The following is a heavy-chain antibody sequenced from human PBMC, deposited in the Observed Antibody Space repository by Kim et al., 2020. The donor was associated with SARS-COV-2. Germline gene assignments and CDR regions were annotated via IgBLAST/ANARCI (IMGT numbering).Heavy chain of an antibody. CDR2: ISSSGSTI. D-gene: IGHD3-3*01. J-gene: IGHJ6*02. CDR1: GFTFSDYY. V-gene: IGHV3-11*01. CDR3: ARDGKSYYDFWSGYEWRRYDDYGMDV. Sequence: GGSLRLSCAASGFTFSDYYMSWIRQAPGKGLEWVSYISSSGSTIYYADSVKGRFTISRDNDKNSLYLQMNSLRAEDTAVYYCARDGKSYYDFWSGYEWRRYDDYGMDVWGQGTTVTVSS.